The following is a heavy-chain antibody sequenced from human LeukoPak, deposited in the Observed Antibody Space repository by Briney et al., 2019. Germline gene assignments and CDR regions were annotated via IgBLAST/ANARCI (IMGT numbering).Heavy chain of an antibody. Sequence: KAGESLKISCKGSGYSFTSYRIGWVRQMPGKGLELMGIIYPGDSDTRYSPSFQGQVTISADKSISTAYLQWSSLRASDTAMYYCARQRVAAADYWGQGTLVTVSS. CDR3: ARQRVAAADY. D-gene: IGHD6-13*01. CDR2: IYPGDSDT. V-gene: IGHV5-51*01. J-gene: IGHJ4*02. CDR1: GYSFTSYR.